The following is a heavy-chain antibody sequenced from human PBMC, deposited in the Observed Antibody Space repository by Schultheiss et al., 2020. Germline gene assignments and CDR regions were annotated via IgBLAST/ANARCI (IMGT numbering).Heavy chain of an antibody. D-gene: IGHD3-3*01. CDR3: AREHYDFWSGYDA. Sequence: SQTLSLTCTVSGGSISSGDYYWSWIRQPPGKGLEWIGYIYYSGSTYYNPSLKSRVTISVDTSKNQFSLKLSSVTAADTAVYYCAREHYDFWSGYDAWGQGTLVTVSS. J-gene: IGHJ5*02. CDR2: IYYSGST. V-gene: IGHV4-30-4*01. CDR1: GGSISSGDYY.